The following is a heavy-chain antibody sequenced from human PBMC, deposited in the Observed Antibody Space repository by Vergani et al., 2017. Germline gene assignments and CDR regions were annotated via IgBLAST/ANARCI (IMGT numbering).Heavy chain of an antibody. CDR3: ASDQEGHSSSSPPDY. CDR2: ISSNGGST. J-gene: IGHJ4*02. D-gene: IGHD6-6*01. V-gene: IGHV3-64*01. CDR1: GFTFSTYA. Sequence: EVQLLESGGGLVQPGGSLRLSCAASGFTFSTYAMHWVRQAPGKGLEYVSGISSNGGSTYYANSVKGRFTISRDNSKNTLFLLMGSLRAEVMAVYYCASDQEGHSSSSPPDYWGQGTLVTVSS.